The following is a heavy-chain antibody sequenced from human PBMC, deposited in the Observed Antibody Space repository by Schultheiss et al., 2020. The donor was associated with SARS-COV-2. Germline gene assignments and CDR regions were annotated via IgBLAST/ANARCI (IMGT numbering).Heavy chain of an antibody. CDR1: GGYISSSNYY. CDR3: ARLITGTHDY. V-gene: IGHV4-39*07. Sequence: SETLSLTCTVSGGYISSSNYYWGWIRQPPGKGLEWVGCIYYSGSTYYNPSLKSRVTISVDTSKNQFSLKVTSVTAADTGVYYCARLITGTHDYWGQGTLVTVSS. CDR2: IYYSGST. J-gene: IGHJ4*02. D-gene: IGHD1-20*01.